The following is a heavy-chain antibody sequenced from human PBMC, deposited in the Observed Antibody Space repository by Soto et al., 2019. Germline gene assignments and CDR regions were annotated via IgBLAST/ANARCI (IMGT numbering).Heavy chain of an antibody. V-gene: IGHV4-59*01. Sequence: QVQLQESGPGLVKPSETLSLTCTVSGGSISSYYWSWIRQPPGKGLEWIGYIYYSGSTNYNPSLKSRVTISVDTSKNQFSLKLSSVTAADTAVYYCARDRETSTYYYDSSGYLGAFDIWGQGTMVTVSS. CDR3: ARDRETSTYYYDSSGYLGAFDI. CDR2: IYYSGST. D-gene: IGHD3-22*01. J-gene: IGHJ3*02. CDR1: GGSISSYY.